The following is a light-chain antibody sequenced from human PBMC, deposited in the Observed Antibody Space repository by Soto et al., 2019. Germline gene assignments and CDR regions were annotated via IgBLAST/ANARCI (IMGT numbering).Light chain of an antibody. CDR1: SSDVGSYNR. V-gene: IGLV2-18*02. J-gene: IGLJ2*01. CDR2: EVN. CDR3: SSYTSSTTLV. Sequence: QSALTQPPSVSGSPGQSVTISCTGTSSDVGSYNRVSWYQHPPGTAPKLMIYEVNNRPSGVPDRFAGSKSGNTASLTISGLQAEDEADYYCSSYTSSTTLVFGGGTKLTVL.